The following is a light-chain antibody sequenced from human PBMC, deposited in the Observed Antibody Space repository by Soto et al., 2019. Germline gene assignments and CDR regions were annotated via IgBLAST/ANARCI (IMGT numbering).Light chain of an antibody. CDR2: WAS. CDR1: QSVFYSSTNKNY. V-gene: IGKV4-1*01. Sequence: DIVMTQSPDSLAVSLGERAPITCKSSQSVFYSSTNKNYLAWYQQRPGQPPKLLIYWASTRESGVPDRFSGSGSGTDFTLTITSLQAEDVAVYYCQQYESTPPTFGQGTKLEIK. CDR3: QQYESTPPT. J-gene: IGKJ2*01.